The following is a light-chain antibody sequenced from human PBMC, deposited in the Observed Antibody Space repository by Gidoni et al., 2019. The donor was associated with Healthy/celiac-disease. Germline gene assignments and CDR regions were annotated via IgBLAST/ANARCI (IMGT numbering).Light chain of an antibody. V-gene: IGKV1-5*03. CDR1: RSISSW. Sequence: DIQMTQSPSTLSASVGDRVTITCRASRSISSWLAWYQQKPGKAPKLLIYKASSLESGVPSRFSGNGSGTEFTLTISSLQPDDFATYYCQQYNSSPYTFGQGTKLEIK. J-gene: IGKJ2*01. CDR2: KAS. CDR3: QQYNSSPYT.